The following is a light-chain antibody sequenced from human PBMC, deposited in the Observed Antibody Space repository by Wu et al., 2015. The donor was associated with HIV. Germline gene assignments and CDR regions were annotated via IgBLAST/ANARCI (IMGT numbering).Light chain of an antibody. Sequence: ERVTLSCRASXSLGTYLAWYQQKPGQAPRLLIYGASSRATGIPDRFTASGSGTDFILTISSLEPEDFAVYYCQQRTNWLLTFGGGTRVEIK. J-gene: IGKJ4*01. CDR3: QQRTNWLLT. CDR2: GAS. CDR1: XSLGTY. V-gene: IGKV3-11*01.